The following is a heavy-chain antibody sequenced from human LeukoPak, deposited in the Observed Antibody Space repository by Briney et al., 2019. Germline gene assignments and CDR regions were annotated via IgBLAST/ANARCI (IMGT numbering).Heavy chain of an antibody. D-gene: IGHD3-22*01. J-gene: IGHJ5*02. CDR3: ATYYYDSSATGGWFDP. V-gene: IGHV4-4*02. Sequence: PSETLSLTCAVSGGSISSSNWWSWVRQPPGKGLEWIGEIYHSGSTYYNPSLKSRVTISVDRSKNQFSLKLSSVTAADTAVYYCATYYYDSSATGGWFDPWGQGTLVTVSS. CDR1: GGSISSSNW. CDR2: IYHSGST.